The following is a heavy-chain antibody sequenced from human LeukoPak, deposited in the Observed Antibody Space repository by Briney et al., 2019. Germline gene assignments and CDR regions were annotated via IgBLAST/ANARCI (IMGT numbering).Heavy chain of an antibody. CDR2: ISAYNGNT. Sequence: GASVKVSCKASGYTFTSYGISWVRQAPGQGLEWMGWISAYNGNTNYAQKLQGRVTMTTDTSTSTAYMELRSLRSDDTAVYYCARDRKGSGYYYSCLFDPWGQGTLVTVSS. D-gene: IGHD3-22*01. V-gene: IGHV1-18*01. J-gene: IGHJ5*02. CDR1: GYTFTSYG. CDR3: ARDRKGSGYYYSCLFDP.